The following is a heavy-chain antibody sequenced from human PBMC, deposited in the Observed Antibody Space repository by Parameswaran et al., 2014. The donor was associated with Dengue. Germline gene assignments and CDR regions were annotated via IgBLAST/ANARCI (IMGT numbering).Heavy chain of an antibody. J-gene: IGHJ6*03. CDR2: IYYSGST. Sequence: RWIRQPPGKGLEWIGYIYYSGSTKYNPSLKSRVTISLDTSKNQFSLNLSSVTAADTAVYYCARGYYYYYMGVWGKGTTVTVSS. CDR3: ARGYYYYYMGV. V-gene: IGHV4-59*01.